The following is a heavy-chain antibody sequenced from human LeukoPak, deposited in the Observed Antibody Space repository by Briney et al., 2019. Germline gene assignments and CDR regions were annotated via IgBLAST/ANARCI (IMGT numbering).Heavy chain of an antibody. CDR2: IAYDGSRA. J-gene: IGHJ4*02. V-gene: IGHV3-33*01. CDR1: GFTFGGYG. CDR3: TRYNNDHFDY. D-gene: IGHD1-14*01. Sequence: PGRSLRLSCAGSGFTFGGYGMHWFRQTPGKGLEWVAVIAYDGSRAFYADSVKGRFTISRDNSKNTMSVQMDDLRAEDTAVYYCTRYNNDHFDYWGQGTLVTVS.